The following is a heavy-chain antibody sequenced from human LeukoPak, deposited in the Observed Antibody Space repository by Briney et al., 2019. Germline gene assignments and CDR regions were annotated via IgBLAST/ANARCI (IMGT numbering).Heavy chain of an antibody. J-gene: IGHJ4*02. CDR3: ARLHGKNYFDY. CDR2: IKQDGSEK. CDR1: GFTFSSYW. Sequence: GGSLRLSCAASGFTFSSYWMSWVRQAPGKGLEWVANIKQDGSEKYYVDSVKGRFTISRDNAKNSLYLQMDSLRAEDTAVYYCARLHGKNYFDYWGQGTLVTVSS. D-gene: IGHD5-24*01. V-gene: IGHV3-7*01.